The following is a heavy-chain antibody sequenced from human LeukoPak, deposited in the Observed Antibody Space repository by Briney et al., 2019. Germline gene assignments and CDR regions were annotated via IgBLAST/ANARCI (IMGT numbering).Heavy chain of an antibody. CDR3: ARVGCSGGSCYSDFDY. Sequence: SVKVSCKASGGTFSSYAISWVRQAPGQGLEWMGRIIPILGIANYAQKFQGRVTITADKSTSTAYMELSSLRSEDTAVYYCARVGCSGGSCYSDFDYWGQGTLVTVSS. V-gene: IGHV1-69*04. D-gene: IGHD2-15*01. J-gene: IGHJ4*02. CDR1: GGTFSSYA. CDR2: IIPILGIA.